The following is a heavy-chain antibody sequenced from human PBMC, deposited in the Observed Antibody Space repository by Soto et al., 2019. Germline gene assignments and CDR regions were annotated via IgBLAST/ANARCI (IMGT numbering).Heavy chain of an antibody. CDR3: AKDPPSPWTANWVDP. V-gene: IGHV3-23*01. J-gene: IGHJ5*02. D-gene: IGHD1-1*01. CDR2: ISSSGGSR. CDR1: GFNFNTFA. Sequence: EEQVSESGGALVQPGGSLRLSCAASGFNFNTFAMSWIRQAPGKGLEWVSHISSSGGSRDYADSVRGRFTISRDNSKNVLFLHMNSLRADDTATYYCAKDPPSPWTANWVDPWGKGTLVTVSS.